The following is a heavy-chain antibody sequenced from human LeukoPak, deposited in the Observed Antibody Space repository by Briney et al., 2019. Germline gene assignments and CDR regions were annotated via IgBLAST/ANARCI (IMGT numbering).Heavy chain of an antibody. CDR3: ARSIAAVLNWFDP. D-gene: IGHD6-13*01. CDR2: IYPGDSDT. Sequence: GESLKISCKGSGYTFSTYWIGWVRQMPGKGLEWMGIIYPGDSDTRYSPSFQGQVTISADKSISTAYLQWSSLKASDTAMYYCARSIAAVLNWFDPWGQGTLVTVSS. CDR1: GYTFSTYW. V-gene: IGHV5-51*01. J-gene: IGHJ5*02.